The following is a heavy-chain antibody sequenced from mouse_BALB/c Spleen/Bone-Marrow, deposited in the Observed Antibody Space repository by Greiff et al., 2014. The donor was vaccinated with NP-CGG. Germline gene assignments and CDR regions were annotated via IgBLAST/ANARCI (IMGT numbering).Heavy chain of an antibody. D-gene: IGHD2-1*01. CDR1: GFTFNTYA. V-gene: IGHV10-1*02. CDR2: IRSKSNNYAT. J-gene: IGHJ4*01. CDR3: VVYYYYAMDY. Sequence: EVKLMESGGGLVKPKGSLKLSCAASGFTFNTYAMNWVRQAPGKGLEWVARIRSKSNNYATYYADSVKDRFTISRDDSQSMLYLQMNNLKNEDTAMYYCVVYYYYAMDYWGQGTSVTVSS.